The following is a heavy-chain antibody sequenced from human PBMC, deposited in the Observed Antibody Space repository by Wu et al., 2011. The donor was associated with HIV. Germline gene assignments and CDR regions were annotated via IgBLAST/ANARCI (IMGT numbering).Heavy chain of an antibody. V-gene: IGHV1-2*02. J-gene: IGHJ4*02. Sequence: QVQLVQSGAEVRKPGASVKVSCKASGYNFIAYYVHWVRQAPGQGLTWMGWINPDSGDTVYAQKFQGRVTITSDESTGTAFMELDTLTSDDTAIYFCTRGGFPDYFDYWGLGTLVAVSS. CDR2: INPDSGDT. D-gene: IGHD2/OR15-2a*01. CDR1: GYNFIAYY. CDR3: TRGGFPDYFDY.